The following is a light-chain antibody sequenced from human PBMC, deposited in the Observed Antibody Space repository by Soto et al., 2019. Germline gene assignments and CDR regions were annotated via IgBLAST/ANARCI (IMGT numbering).Light chain of an antibody. J-gene: IGKJ1*01. V-gene: IGKV3-15*01. Sequence: EIVLTQSPATLSVSPGERATLSCRASQSISSSLAWYQQQPGQAPRLLIYHASTRAAGIPARFSGSGSGTEFTLTISSLQSEDFAVYSCQQYYNWPPGTFGQGTKVEIK. CDR1: QSISSS. CDR3: QQYYNWPPGT. CDR2: HAS.